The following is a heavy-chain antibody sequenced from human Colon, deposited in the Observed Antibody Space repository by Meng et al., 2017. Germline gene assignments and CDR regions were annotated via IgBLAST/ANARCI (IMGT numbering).Heavy chain of an antibody. D-gene: IGHD5-24*01. Sequence: VEFVECGGALLQTGGSLRLCCAGSRLRFSDHYMDWVHQAPGKGLEWVGRSRNKAXLYSTEYAASVKGRFTFSRDDSGNSLYLHMNSLTSEDTAVYSCTISRGRRWDDSNVVSRAPGFLVTVSS. CDR1: RLRFSDHY. CDR3: TISRGRRWDDSNVVS. CDR2: SRNKAXLYST. J-gene: IGHJ4*02. V-gene: IGHV3-72*01.